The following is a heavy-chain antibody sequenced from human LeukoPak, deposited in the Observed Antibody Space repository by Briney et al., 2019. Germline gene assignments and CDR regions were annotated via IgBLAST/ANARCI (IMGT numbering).Heavy chain of an antibody. J-gene: IGHJ4*02. Sequence: ASVKVSCKASGYTSTGYYMHWVRQAPGQGLEWMGWINPNSGGTNYAQKFQGRVTMTRDTSISTAYMELSRLRSGDTAVYYCARDPPYGDEFDYWGQGTLVTVSS. CDR3: ARDPPYGDEFDY. CDR2: INPNSGGT. D-gene: IGHD4-17*01. CDR1: GYTSTGYY. V-gene: IGHV1-2*02.